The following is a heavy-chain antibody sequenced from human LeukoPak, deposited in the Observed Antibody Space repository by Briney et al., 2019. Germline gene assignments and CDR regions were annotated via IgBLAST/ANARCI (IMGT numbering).Heavy chain of an antibody. CDR2: IYSSGTN. CDR3: AREPTSGREPTSGRPLDY. CDR1: GGPISNYY. D-gene: IGHD5-12*01. J-gene: IGHJ4*02. V-gene: IGHV4-4*07. Sequence: SETLSLTCTVSGGPISNYYWSWVRQPAGKGLEWIGRIYSSGTNNYNPSLKSRVTLSLDTSKNHFSLNLASVTAADTAVYYCAREPTSGREPTSGRPLDYWGQGTLVTVSS.